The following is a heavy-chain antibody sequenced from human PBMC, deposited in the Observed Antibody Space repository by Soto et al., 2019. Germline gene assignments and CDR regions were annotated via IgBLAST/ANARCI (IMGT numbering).Heavy chain of an antibody. D-gene: IGHD3-16*01. CDR3: ARDGEVKELRDGEPSDAFDI. CDR2: IWYDGSNK. CDR1: GFTFSSYG. V-gene: IGHV3-33*01. Sequence: QVQLVESGGGVVQPGRSLRLSCAASGFTFSSYGMHWVRQAPGKGLEWVAVIWYDGSNKYYADSVKGRFTISRDNSKNTLYLQMNSLRAEDTAVYYCARDGEVKELRDGEPSDAFDIWGQGTMVTVSS. J-gene: IGHJ3*02.